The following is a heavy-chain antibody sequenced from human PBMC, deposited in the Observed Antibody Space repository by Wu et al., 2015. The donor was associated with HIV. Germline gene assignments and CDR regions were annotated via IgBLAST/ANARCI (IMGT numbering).Heavy chain of an antibody. V-gene: IGHV4-30-4*08. J-gene: IGHJ4*01. D-gene: IGHD3-22*01. CDR3: ARTYYYDNGRRFFDS. CDR2: IYYSGNA. CDR1: AGSISSSDYY. Sequence: QVQLEESGPGLVKPSQTLSLNCSVSAGSISSSDYYWNWIRQPPGKGLEWIGHIYYSGNAYYNPSLDRRVTITIDTSKNQFSLKLTSMTAADTAVYFCARTYYYDNGRRFFDSWGPERWSPSP.